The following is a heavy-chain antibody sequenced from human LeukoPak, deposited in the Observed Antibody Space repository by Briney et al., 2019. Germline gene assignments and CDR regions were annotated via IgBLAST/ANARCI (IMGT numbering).Heavy chain of an antibody. Sequence: SETLSLTCAVYGGSFSGYYWSWIRQPPGKGPEWIGEINHSGSTNYNPSLKSRVTISVDTSKNQFSLKLSSVTAADTAVYYCAGDTNTMIVPVWGQGTLVTVSS. CDR1: GGSFSGYY. CDR3: AGDTNTMIVPV. V-gene: IGHV4-34*01. D-gene: IGHD3-22*01. CDR2: INHSGST. J-gene: IGHJ4*02.